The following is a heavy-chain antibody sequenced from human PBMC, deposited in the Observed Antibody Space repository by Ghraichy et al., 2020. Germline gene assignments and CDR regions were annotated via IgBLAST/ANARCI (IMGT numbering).Heavy chain of an antibody. V-gene: IGHV3-33*08. CDR3: ARGGFATRWTRKRY. CDR2: VWSDASNQ. J-gene: IGHJ4*02. Sequence: GGSLRLSCAASGFTFSNFDMHWVRQAPDKGLEWVAVVWSDASNQYYADSVKGRFTISRDNSKSTLYLQMNSLRAEDTAVYYCARGGFATRWTRKRYWGQGTLVTVSS. CDR1: GFTFSNFD. D-gene: IGHD1-26*01.